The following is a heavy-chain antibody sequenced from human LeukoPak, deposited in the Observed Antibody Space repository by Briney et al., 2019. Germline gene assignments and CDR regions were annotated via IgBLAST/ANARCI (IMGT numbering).Heavy chain of an antibody. CDR2: IWYDGSNK. D-gene: IGHD6-19*01. CDR3: ARDSGSGWYNYFDY. V-gene: IGHV3-33*01. Sequence: PGRSLRLSCAASGFTFSSYGMHWVRQAPGKGLEWVAVIWYDGSNKYYADSVKGRFTISRDNSKNTLYLQMNSLSAEDTAVYYCARDSGSGWYNYFDYWGQGTLVTVSS. J-gene: IGHJ4*02. CDR1: GFTFSSYG.